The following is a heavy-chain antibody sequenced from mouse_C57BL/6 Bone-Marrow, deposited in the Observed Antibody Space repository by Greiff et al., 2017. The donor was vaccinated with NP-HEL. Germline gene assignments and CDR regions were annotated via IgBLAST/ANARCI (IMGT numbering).Heavy chain of an antibody. V-gene: IGHV3-6*01. CDR1: GYSITSGYY. D-gene: IGHD2-2*01. Sequence: EVQLQESGPGLVKPSQSLSLTCSVTGYSITSGYYWNWIRQFPGNKLEWMGYISYDGSNNYNPSLKNRISITRDTSKNQFFLKLNSVTTEDTATYYCARVGGYGYWGQGTTLTVSS. CDR3: ARVGGYGY. CDR2: ISYDGSN. J-gene: IGHJ2*01.